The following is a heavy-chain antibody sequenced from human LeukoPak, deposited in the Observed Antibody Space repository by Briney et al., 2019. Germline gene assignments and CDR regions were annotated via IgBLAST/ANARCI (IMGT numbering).Heavy chain of an antibody. Sequence: ASVKVSYKASGYTFTIYGISWVRQAPGQGLEWMGWISAYNGNTNYAQKLQGRVTMTTDTSTSTAYMELRSLRSDDTAVYYCARELRYNWNDILDYWGQGTLVTVSS. CDR1: GYTFTIYG. J-gene: IGHJ4*02. D-gene: IGHD1-1*01. CDR2: ISAYNGNT. CDR3: ARELRYNWNDILDY. V-gene: IGHV1-18*04.